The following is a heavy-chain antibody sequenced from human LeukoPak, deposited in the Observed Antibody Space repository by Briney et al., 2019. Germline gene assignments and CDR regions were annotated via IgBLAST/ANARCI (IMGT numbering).Heavy chain of an antibody. D-gene: IGHD3-3*01. CDR3: AKSPIFGVRREPFDY. V-gene: IGHV3-23*01. CDR2: ISGSGGST. CDR1: GFTFSSYA. J-gene: IGHJ4*02. Sequence: GGSLRLSCAASGFTFSSYAMSWVRQAPGKGLEWVSAISGSGGSTYYADSVKGWFTISRDNSKNTLYLQMNSLRAEDTAVYYCAKSPIFGVRREPFDYWGQGTLVTVSS.